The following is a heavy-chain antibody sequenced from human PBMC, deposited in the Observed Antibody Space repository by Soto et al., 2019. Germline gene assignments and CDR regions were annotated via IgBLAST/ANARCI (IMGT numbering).Heavy chain of an antibody. Sequence: SQTLSLTCAISGDSVSSNSAAWNWIRQSPLRGLEWLGRTYYRSKWYNDYAVSVKGRITINPDTSKSQFSLQLISMTPEDTAVYYCARAHITVSYSGEYYDYWGQGTQVTVSS. V-gene: IGHV6-1*01. J-gene: IGHJ4*02. CDR1: GDSVSSNSAA. D-gene: IGHD6-19*01. CDR2: TYYRSKWYN. CDR3: ARAHITVSYSGEYYDY.